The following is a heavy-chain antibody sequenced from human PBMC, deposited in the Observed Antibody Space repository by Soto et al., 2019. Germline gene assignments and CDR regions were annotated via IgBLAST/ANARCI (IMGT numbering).Heavy chain of an antibody. CDR3: AHHNWAASGTRYYFDY. J-gene: IGHJ4*02. D-gene: IGHD1-1*01. V-gene: IGHV2-5*02. CDR2: IYWDDDK. Sequence: QLTLTESGPTLVKPTQTLTLPCTFSGFSFSTSAVGVGWIRQPPGKALEWLAVIYWDDDKRYSPFLKSRLTITKDTYTNQVVLTMTNMDPVDTGTYYCAHHNWAASGTRYYFDYWGQGTQVTVSS. CDR1: GFSFSTSAVG.